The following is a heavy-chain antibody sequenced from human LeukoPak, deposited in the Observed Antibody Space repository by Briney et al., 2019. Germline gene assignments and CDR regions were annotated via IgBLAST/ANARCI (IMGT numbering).Heavy chain of an antibody. V-gene: IGHV1-24*01. Sequence: ASVKVSCKVFGYTLTELSMHWVRQAPGKGLEWMGGFDPEDGETIYAQKFQGRVTMTEDTSTDTAYMELSSLRSEDTAVYYCATSNCGGDCFFDYWGQGTLVTVSS. J-gene: IGHJ4*02. CDR1: GYTLTELS. CDR3: ATSNCGGDCFFDY. CDR2: FDPEDGET. D-gene: IGHD2-21*02.